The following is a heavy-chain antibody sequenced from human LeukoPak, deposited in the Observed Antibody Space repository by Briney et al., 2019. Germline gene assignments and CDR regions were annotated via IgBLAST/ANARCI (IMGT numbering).Heavy chain of an antibody. CDR1: GYSITSGYY. CDR3: AREILMDV. J-gene: IGHJ6*04. Sequence: PSETLSLTCAVSGYSITSGYYWGWIRQPPGKGLEWIGSIYHSGSTYYNPSLKSRVTISVDTSKNQFSLKLSSVTAADTAVYYCAREILMDVWGKGTTVTVSS. V-gene: IGHV4-38-2*02. CDR2: IYHSGST. D-gene: IGHD2/OR15-2a*01.